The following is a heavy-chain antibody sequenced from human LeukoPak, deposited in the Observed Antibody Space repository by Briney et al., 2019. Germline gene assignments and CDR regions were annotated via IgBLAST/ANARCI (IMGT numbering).Heavy chain of an antibody. D-gene: IGHD4-17*01. Sequence: GGSLRLSCAASGFTFSSDGMHWVRQAPGQGLEWVAVISYDGSNKYYADSVKGRFTISRDNSKNTLYLQMNSLRAEDTAVYYCAKPLLEYTVTTPYGYWGQGTLVTVSS. J-gene: IGHJ4*02. CDR2: ISYDGSNK. V-gene: IGHV3-30*18. CDR1: GFTFSSDG. CDR3: AKPLLEYTVTTPYGY.